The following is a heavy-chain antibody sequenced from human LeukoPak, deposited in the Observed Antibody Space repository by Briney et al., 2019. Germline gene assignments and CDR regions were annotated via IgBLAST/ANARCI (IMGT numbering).Heavy chain of an antibody. V-gene: IGHV3-30*18. CDR2: ISYDGSNK. J-gene: IGHJ4*02. CDR1: GFTFSSYG. CDR3: AKGGPGDALYGITFGGVIVKGGPLAY. D-gene: IGHD3-16*02. Sequence: GGSLRLSCAASGFTFSSYGMHWVRQAPGKGLEWVAVISYDGSNKYYADSVKGRFTISRDNSKNTLYLQMNSLRAEDTAVYYCAKGGPGDALYGITFGGVIVKGGPLAYWGQGTLVIVSS.